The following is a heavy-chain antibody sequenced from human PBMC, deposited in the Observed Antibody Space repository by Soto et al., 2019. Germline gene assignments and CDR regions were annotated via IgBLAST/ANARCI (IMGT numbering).Heavy chain of an antibody. CDR2: MSAYNGNT. J-gene: IGHJ6*02. Sequence: SVKVSCKASGYTFSSYGISWVRQAPGQGLEWMGWMSAYNGNTNYAQKLQDRVTMTTDTSTSTAYMELRSLRSDDTAVYYCARPTSIYYYGMDVWGQGTTVTVSS. CDR3: ARPTSIYYYGMDV. CDR1: GYTFSSYG. D-gene: IGHD3-16*01. V-gene: IGHV1-18*01.